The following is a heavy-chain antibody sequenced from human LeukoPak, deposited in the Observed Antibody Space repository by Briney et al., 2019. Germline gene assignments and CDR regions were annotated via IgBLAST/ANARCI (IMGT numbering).Heavy chain of an antibody. CDR1: GYTFTSYG. J-gene: IGHJ4*02. CDR2: ISAYNGNT. D-gene: IGHD3-22*01. V-gene: IGHV1-18*01. CDR3: ARDLYYYDSSGYCHFDY. Sequence: GASVKVSCKASGYTFTSYGISWVRQAPGQGFEWMGWISAYNGNTNYAQKLQGRVTMTTDTSTSTAYMELRSLRSDDTAVYYCARDLYYYDSSGYCHFDYWGQGTLVTVSS.